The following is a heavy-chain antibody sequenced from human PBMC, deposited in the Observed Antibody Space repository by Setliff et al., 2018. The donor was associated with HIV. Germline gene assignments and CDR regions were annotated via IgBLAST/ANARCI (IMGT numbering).Heavy chain of an antibody. CDR3: ARGARLLAGYSDRWDYYYMGV. V-gene: IGHV4-34*01. CDR2: INHSGST. Sequence: PSETLSLTCAVYGGSFSGYYWSWIRQSPGKGLEWIGEINHSGSTKYNPSLKSRVTISVDTSKNQFSLKVNSVTAADTAVYYCARGARLLAGYSDRWDYYYMGVWGKGTTVTVSS. D-gene: IGHD6-13*01. CDR1: GGSFSGYY. J-gene: IGHJ6*03.